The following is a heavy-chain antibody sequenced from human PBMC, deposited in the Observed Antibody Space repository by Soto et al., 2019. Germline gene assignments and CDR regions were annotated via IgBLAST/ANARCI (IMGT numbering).Heavy chain of an antibody. Sequence: QVQLQESGPGLVKPSETLSLTCTVSGGSISSYYWSWIRQPPGKGLEWIGYIYYSGSTNYNPSLKSRVTISVDTSKNQFSLKLTSVTAADTAVYYCARDLPPEDYWGQGTLVTVSS. CDR3: ARDLPPEDY. D-gene: IGHD2-2*01. V-gene: IGHV4-59*12. CDR2: IYYSGST. CDR1: GGSISSYY. J-gene: IGHJ4*02.